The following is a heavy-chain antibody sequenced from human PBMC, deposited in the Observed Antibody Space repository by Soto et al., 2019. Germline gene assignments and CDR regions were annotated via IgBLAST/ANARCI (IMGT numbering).Heavy chain of an antibody. D-gene: IGHD3-16*02. CDR2: IYHSGST. CDR3: ARVPPTPSYYDYVWGSYRQVGMDV. J-gene: IGHJ6*02. Sequence: KTSETLSLTCAVSGGSISSGGYSWSWIRQPPGKGLEWIGYIYHSGSTYYNPSLKSRVTISVDRSKNQFSLKLSSVTAADTAVYYCARVPPTPSYYDYVWGSYRQVGMDVWGQGTTVTVSS. V-gene: IGHV4-30-2*01. CDR1: GGSISSGGYS.